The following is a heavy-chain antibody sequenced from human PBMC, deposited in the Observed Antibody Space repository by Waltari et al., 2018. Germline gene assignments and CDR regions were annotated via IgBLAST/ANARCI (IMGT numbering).Heavy chain of an antibody. Sequence: QITLKESGPTLVKPTQTLTLTCAFSGFSLTTSGVAVGGIRQPPGKALEWLALIYGNDDKRYSPSLKTRLTITRDTSKNQVVLTMTNMDPVDTATYYCAHRVLWRFDSWGQGTLVTVSS. CDR3: AHRVLWRFDS. V-gene: IGHV2-5*01. CDR1: GFSLTTSGVA. D-gene: IGHD2-21*01. J-gene: IGHJ5*01. CDR2: IYGNDDK.